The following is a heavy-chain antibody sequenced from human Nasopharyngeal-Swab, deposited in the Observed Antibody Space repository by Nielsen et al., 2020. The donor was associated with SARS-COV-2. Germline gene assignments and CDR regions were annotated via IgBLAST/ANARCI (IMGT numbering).Heavy chain of an antibody. CDR3: ARTPYDSSGYYYLPFDY. CDR1: GGTFSSYA. V-gene: IGHV1-69*13. Sequence: SVKVSCKASGGTFSSYAISWVRQAPGQGLEWMGGIIPIFGTANYAQKFQGRVTITADESTSTAYMELSSLRSEDTAVYYCARTPYDSSGYYYLPFDYWGQGTLVTVSS. J-gene: IGHJ4*02. CDR2: IIPIFGTA. D-gene: IGHD3-22*01.